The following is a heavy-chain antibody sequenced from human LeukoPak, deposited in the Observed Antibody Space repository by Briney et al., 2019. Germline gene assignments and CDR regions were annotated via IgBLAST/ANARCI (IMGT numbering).Heavy chain of an antibody. Sequence: VRXVPGRGPEWVANVNRDGSETYYLDSVKGRFTISKDNAKNSLYLQMNSLRAEDTALYHCARNNGMDVWGQGTTVTVSS. CDR3: ARNNGMDV. CDR2: VNRDGSET. J-gene: IGHJ6*02. V-gene: IGHV3-7*03.